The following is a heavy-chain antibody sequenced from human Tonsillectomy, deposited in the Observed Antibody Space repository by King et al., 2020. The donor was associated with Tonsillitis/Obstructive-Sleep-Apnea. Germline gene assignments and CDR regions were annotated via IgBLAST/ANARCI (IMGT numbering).Heavy chain of an antibody. J-gene: IGHJ4*02. V-gene: IGHV3-30*04. D-gene: IGHD1-7*01. Sequence: QLVQSGGGVVQPGRSLRLSCAASGFTFSSYAMHWVRQAPGKGLEWVAVISYDGSNKYYADSVKGRFTISRDNSKNTLYLQMNSLRAEDTAVYYCASTLNWNYDSAPDYWGQGTLVTVSS. CDR1: GFTFSSYA. CDR2: ISYDGSNK. CDR3: ASTLNWNYDSAPDY.